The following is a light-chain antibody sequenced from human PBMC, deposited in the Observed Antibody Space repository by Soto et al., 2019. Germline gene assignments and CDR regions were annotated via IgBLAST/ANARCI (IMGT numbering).Light chain of an antibody. CDR1: QDINSY. CDR2: DAF. J-gene: IGKJ5*01. CDR3: QQYDTFPVT. V-gene: IGKV1-33*01. Sequence: DIQMTQSPSSLSASVGDRVTITCQASQDINSYLSWYQQRPGKAPKLLIYDAFILETGVPSRFSGSGSGTDFIFTISSLQPEDFATYYCQQYDTFPVTFGQGTRLEIK.